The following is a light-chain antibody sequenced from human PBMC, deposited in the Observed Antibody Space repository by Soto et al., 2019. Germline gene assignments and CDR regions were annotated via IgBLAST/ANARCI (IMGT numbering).Light chain of an antibody. Sequence: DIQLTQSPSFVSASVGERVTITCRASQDIGRYLAWYQQKPGEAPKLLISAASTLQSGVPSRFSGSGSGTEFTFTISSLQPDDFATYYCQQYNSYPITFGQGTRLEIK. J-gene: IGKJ5*01. V-gene: IGKV1-9*01. CDR1: QDIGRY. CDR3: QQYNSYPIT. CDR2: AAS.